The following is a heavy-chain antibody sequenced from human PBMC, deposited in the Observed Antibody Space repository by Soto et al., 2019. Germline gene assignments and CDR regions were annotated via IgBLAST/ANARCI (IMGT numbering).Heavy chain of an antibody. CDR3: AKDSISYNGIYDAFDV. CDR1: GFTFSNYA. Sequence: PGGSLRLSCEASGFTFSNYAMAWVRQTPGEGPEWVSTIGGGDDIFYAESVQGRFIISRDDSRSTVYLQMDNLRVEDTAIYFCAKDSISYNGIYDAFDVWGQGTVVTVSS. D-gene: IGHD3-3*02. J-gene: IGHJ3*01. CDR2: IGGGDDI. V-gene: IGHV3-23*01.